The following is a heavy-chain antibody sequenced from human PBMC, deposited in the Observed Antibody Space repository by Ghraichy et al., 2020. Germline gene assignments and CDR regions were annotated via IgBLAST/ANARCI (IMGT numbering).Heavy chain of an antibody. D-gene: IGHD4-17*01. Sequence: SETLSLTCTVSGGSINSYYWSWIRQPPGKGLEWIGYIYYTGSTTYNPSLKSRVTISLDTSKNQFSLRLSSVTAADTAVYYCARGDDYGVPIDYWGQGTLVTVS. V-gene: IGHV4-59*01. CDR3: ARGDDYGVPIDY. CDR2: IYYTGST. CDR1: GGSINSYY. J-gene: IGHJ4*02.